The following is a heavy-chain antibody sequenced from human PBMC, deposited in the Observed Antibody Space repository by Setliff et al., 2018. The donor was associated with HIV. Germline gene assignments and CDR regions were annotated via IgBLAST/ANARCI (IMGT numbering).Heavy chain of an antibody. J-gene: IGHJ4*02. CDR1: GFTFSDYW. CDR2: INPDGSGR. D-gene: IGHD3-3*01. CDR3: TKGRHLVSGEWYFER. Sequence: ETLSLSCAASGFTFSDYWMSWVRQAPGKGLEWVANINPDGSGRYYADSVRDRFTISRDNAKNSLYLQMNTLRVEDTALYYCTKGRHLVSGEWYFERWGQGTLVTVSS. V-gene: IGHV3-7*03.